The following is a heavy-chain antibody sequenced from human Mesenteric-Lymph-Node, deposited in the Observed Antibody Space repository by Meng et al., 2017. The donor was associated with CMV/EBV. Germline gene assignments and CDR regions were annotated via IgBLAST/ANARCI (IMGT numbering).Heavy chain of an antibody. V-gene: IGHV3-9*01. CDR2: INWNSDNI. D-gene: IGHD4-17*01. J-gene: IGHJ4*02. CDR1: GFTFDDYA. Sequence: SLKISCAASGFTFDDYAMHWVRQVPGKGLEWVSGINWNSDNIGYADSVKGRFAISRDNAKSSLYLQMNSLRAEATAVYYCARAYGDYDYWGQGTLVTVSS. CDR3: ARAYGDYDY.